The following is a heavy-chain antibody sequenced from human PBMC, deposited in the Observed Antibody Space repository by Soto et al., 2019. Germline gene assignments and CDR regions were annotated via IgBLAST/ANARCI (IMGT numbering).Heavy chain of an antibody. CDR2: FDPEDGET. V-gene: IGHV1-24*01. CDR1: GYTLTELS. CDR3: ATVSGATLAGTLGSFDY. J-gene: IGHJ4*01. D-gene: IGHD6-19*01. Sequence: QVQLVQSGAEVKKPGASVKVSCKVSGYTLTELSMHWVRQAPGKGLEWMGGFDPEDGETIYAQKFQGRVTLTEDTSTDTVYMGRSSLRSEETAVYYCATVSGATLAGTLGSFDYWGHGTLVTVSS.